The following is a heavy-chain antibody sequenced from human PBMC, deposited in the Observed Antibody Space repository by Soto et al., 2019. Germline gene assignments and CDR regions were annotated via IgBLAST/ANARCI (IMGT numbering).Heavy chain of an antibody. V-gene: IGHV5-51*01. D-gene: IGHD3-10*02. Sequence: PGESLKISCKGSGYSFTSYWIGWVRQMPGKGLEWMGIIYPGDSDTRYSPSFQGQVTISADKSISTAYLQWSSLKASDTAMYYCARTMFGELPKTYYYYGMDVWGQGTTVTVSS. CDR1: GYSFTSYW. CDR2: IYPGDSDT. CDR3: ARTMFGELPKTYYYYGMDV. J-gene: IGHJ6*02.